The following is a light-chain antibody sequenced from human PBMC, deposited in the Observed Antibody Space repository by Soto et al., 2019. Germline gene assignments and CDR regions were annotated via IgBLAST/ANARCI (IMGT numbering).Light chain of an antibody. V-gene: IGKV3-20*01. CDR2: GAS. J-gene: IGKJ1*01. CDR3: QQYGSSGT. CDR1: QSVSRY. Sequence: VLTQSPATLSVSPGERATLSCRASQSVSRYLAWYQQKPGQAPRLLIYGASNRATGIPDRFSGSGSGTDFTLTISRLEPEDFAVYYCQQYGSSGTFGQGTKVDIK.